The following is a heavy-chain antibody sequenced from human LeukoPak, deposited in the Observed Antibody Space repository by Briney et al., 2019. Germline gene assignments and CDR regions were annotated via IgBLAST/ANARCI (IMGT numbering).Heavy chain of an antibody. CDR3: TRDRGNNYGYNFDY. J-gene: IGHJ4*02. CDR2: IKQDGSEK. D-gene: IGHD5-18*01. CDR1: GFTFSNFW. V-gene: IGHV3-7*03. Sequence: GGSPRLSCVASGFTFSNFWMSWVRQAPGMGLEWVANIKQDGSEKYYVDSVKGRFIISRDNAMNSLYLQMNSLRVEDTAVYYCTRDRGNNYGYNFDYWGQGTLVTVSS.